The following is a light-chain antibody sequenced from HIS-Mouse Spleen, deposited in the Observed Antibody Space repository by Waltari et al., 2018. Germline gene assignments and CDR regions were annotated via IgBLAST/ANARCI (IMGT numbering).Light chain of an antibody. V-gene: IGLV3-25*03. CDR3: QSADSSGTYV. J-gene: IGLJ1*01. CDR2: KDS. CDR1: ALPKQY. Sequence: SYELTQPPSVSVSPGQTARIPCPGDALPKQYAYWYQQKPGQAPVLVIYKDSARPSGIPERFSGSSSGTTVTLIISGVQAEDEADYYCQSADSSGTYVFGTGTKVTVL.